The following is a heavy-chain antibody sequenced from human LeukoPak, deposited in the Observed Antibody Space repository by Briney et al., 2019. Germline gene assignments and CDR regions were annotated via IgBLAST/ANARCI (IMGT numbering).Heavy chain of an antibody. CDR2: INHSGST. Sequence: SETLSLTCTVSGGSISNSTYYWGWIRQPPGKGLEWIGEINHSGSTNYNPSLKSRVTISVDTSKNQFSLKLSSVTAADTAVYYCARGPGYCTNGVCDDYWGQGTLVTVSS. D-gene: IGHD2-8*01. CDR3: ARGPGYCTNGVCDDY. J-gene: IGHJ4*02. V-gene: IGHV4-39*07. CDR1: GGSISNSTYY.